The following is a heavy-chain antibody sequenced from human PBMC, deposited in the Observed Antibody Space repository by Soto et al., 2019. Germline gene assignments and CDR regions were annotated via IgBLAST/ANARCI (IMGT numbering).Heavy chain of an antibody. J-gene: IGHJ6*02. CDR1: GGTFSSSG. Sequence: QVHLVQSGTEVKKPGSSVKVSCKASGGTFSSSGFSWVRQAPGQGLEWMGMIVPSLDTTNYAQKFQARVTMTADEVTSTAYMELRSLSSEDTAVDYCARWPQPRYPAAPYAVDVWGQGTRVIVSS. D-gene: IGHD1-20*01. CDR2: IVPSLDTT. V-gene: IGHV1-69*11. CDR3: ARWPQPRYPAAPYAVDV.